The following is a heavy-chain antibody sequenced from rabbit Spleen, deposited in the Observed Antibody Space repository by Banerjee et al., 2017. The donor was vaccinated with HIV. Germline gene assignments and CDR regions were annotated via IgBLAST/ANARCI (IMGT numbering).Heavy chain of an antibody. CDR3: ARDLASVVGWNFGL. CDR1: GLVFSGDSY. CDR2: INTYTGKP. V-gene: IGHV1S40*01. D-gene: IGHD3-1*01. Sequence: QSLEESGGGLVKPGASLTLTCKASGLVFSGDSYDSYMCWVRQAPGKGLQWIACINTYTGKPVYATWAKGRFTISRTSSTTVTLQMTSLTAADTATYFCARDLASVVGWNFGLWGPGTLVTVS. J-gene: IGHJ4*01.